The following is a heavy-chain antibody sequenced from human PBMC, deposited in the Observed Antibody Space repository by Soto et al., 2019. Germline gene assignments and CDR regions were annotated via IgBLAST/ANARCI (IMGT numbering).Heavy chain of an antibody. CDR2: ISPSGTTI. D-gene: IGHD2-2*01. CDR3: ARGGYCDTTTCYRLNAFDV. CDR1: GLTFSSYE. V-gene: IGHV3-48*03. Sequence: GGSLRLSCAVSGLTFSSYEMNWVRQAPEKGLEWVSYISPSGTTIYADSVRGRFTISRDNAKNSLYLQMNSLRAEDTAVYYCARGGYCDTTTCYRLNAFDVWGQGTMVTVSS. J-gene: IGHJ3*01.